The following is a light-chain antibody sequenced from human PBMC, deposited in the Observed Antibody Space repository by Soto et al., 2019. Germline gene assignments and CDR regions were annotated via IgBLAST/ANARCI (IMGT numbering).Light chain of an antibody. V-gene: IGKV3-15*01. CDR3: QQYNNWPPLT. J-gene: IGKJ1*01. Sequence: EIVMTQSPATLSVSPGERATLSCRASQSVSSNLAWYQQKLAQPPRLLIYGASTRATGIPARFSGSGSGTEFTLTISSLQSEDFAVYYCQQYNNWPPLTFGQGTKVEIK. CDR1: QSVSSN. CDR2: GAS.